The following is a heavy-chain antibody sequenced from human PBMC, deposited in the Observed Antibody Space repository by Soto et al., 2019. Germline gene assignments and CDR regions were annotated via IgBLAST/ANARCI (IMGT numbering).Heavy chain of an antibody. CDR3: ARRYCISTSCHYYGMDV. J-gene: IGHJ6*02. D-gene: IGHD2-2*01. CDR2: IIPIFRTA. Sequence: QVQLVQSGAEVKKPGSSVKVSCKASGGTFSTYTVSWVRQAPGQGLEWMGGIIPIFRTAIYAQKLQGRGTVTAEESASKAYMELSRLTSEDTAVYYCARRYCISTSCHYYGMDVWGQGTTVTVSS. CDR1: GGTFSTYT. V-gene: IGHV1-69*12.